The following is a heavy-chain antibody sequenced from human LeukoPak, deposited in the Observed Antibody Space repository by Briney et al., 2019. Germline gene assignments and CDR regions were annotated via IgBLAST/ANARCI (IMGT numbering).Heavy chain of an antibody. Sequence: PGGSLRLSCAASGFTFSSYSMNWVRQAPGKGLEWVSSISSSSSYIYYAGSVKSRFTISRDNAKNSLYLQMNSLRAEDTAVDYCARFLHIRGRDGYNYEVFDYWGQGTLVTVSS. CDR3: ARFLHIRGRDGYNYEVFDY. CDR1: GFTFSSYS. CDR2: ISSSSSYI. V-gene: IGHV3-21*01. D-gene: IGHD5-24*01. J-gene: IGHJ4*02.